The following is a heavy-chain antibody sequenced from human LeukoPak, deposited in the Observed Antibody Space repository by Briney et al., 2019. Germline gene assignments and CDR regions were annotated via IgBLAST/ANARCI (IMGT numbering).Heavy chain of an antibody. CDR3: ARRLYSSGYYYYQDY. D-gene: IGHD3-22*01. Sequence: PSETLSLTCAVYGGSFSGYYWSWIRQPPGKGLEWIGEINHSGSTNYNPSLKSRVTISVDTSKNQFSLKLSSVTAADTAVYYCARRLYSSGYYYYQDYWGQGTLVTVSS. CDR1: GGSFSGYY. V-gene: IGHV4-34*01. CDR2: INHSGST. J-gene: IGHJ4*02.